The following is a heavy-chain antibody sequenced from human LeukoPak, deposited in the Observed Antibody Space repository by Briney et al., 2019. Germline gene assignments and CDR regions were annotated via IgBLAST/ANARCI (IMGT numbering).Heavy chain of an antibody. D-gene: IGHD3-10*01. CDR2: IRSTANGYAT. CDR3: TGNYYGSGSYADFDY. J-gene: IGHJ4*02. CDR1: GFTFSGSA. Sequence: GGSLRLSCAASGFTFSGSALHWVRQASGKGLEWVGRIRSTANGYATAYAASVKGRFTSSRDDSKNTAYLQMESLKTEDTAVYYCTGNYYGSGSYADFDYWGQGTLVTVSS. V-gene: IGHV3-73*01.